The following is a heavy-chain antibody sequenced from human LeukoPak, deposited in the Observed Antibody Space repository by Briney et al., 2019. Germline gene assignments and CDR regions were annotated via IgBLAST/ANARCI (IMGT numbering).Heavy chain of an antibody. D-gene: IGHD3-22*01. CDR2: INHSGST. J-gene: IGHJ5*02. Sequence: SETLSLTCAVYGGSFSGYYWSWIRQPPGKGLEWIGEINHSGSTNYNPSLKSRVTISVDTFKNQFSLKLSSVTAADTAVYYCARGEPHYYYDSSGYYYPWGQGTLVTVSS. CDR3: ARGEPHYYYDSSGYYYP. CDR1: GGSFSGYY. V-gene: IGHV4-34*01.